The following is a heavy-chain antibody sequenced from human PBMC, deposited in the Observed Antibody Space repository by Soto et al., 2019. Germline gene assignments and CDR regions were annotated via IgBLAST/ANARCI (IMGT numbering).Heavy chain of an antibody. CDR1: GFSLSTSGVG. CDR2: ISWNDDK. Sequence: SGPTLVNPTQTLTRTCTFSGFSLSTSGVGVGWVRQPPGKALEWLALISWNDDKRYSPSLKSRLTITKDTSKNQVVLTMTNMDPVDTATYFCAHSWVSRLLYYGMDVWGQGTTVTVSS. J-gene: IGHJ6*02. D-gene: IGHD3-10*01. CDR3: AHSWVSRLLYYGMDV. V-gene: IGHV2-5*01.